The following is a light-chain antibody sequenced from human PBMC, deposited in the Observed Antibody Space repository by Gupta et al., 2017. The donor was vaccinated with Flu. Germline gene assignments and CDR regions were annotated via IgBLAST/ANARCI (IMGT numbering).Light chain of an antibody. V-gene: IGLV2-18*02. CDR1: SSDVGSYNR. CDR3: SSYTSSSTYV. CDR2: DVS. J-gene: IGLJ1*01. Sequence: QSALTQPPSVSGSPGQSVTISCTGTSSDVGSYNRVSWYQQPPGTAPKLMIYDVSNRPSGVPDRFSGSKSGNTASLTISGLQADDEADYYCSSYTSSSTYVFGIGTKVTVL.